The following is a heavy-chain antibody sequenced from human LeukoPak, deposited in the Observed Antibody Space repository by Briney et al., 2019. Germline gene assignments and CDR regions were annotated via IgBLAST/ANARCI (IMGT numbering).Heavy chain of an antibody. D-gene: IGHD6-6*01. CDR2: INPNSGGT. Sequence: GASVKVSCKASRYTFTGYYMHWVRQAPGQGLEWMGWINPNSGGTNYAQKFQGRVTMTRDTSISTAYMELSRLRSDDTAVYYCARGSSSSEGYFDYWGEGTLVTVSS. CDR3: ARGSSSSEGYFDY. J-gene: IGHJ4*02. V-gene: IGHV1-2*02. CDR1: RYTFTGYY.